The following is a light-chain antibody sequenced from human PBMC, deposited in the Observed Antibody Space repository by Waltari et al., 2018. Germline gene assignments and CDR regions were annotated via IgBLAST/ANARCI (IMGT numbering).Light chain of an antibody. CDR1: SPNIGSDY. CDR3: ASWDDSLSGWV. J-gene: IGLJ3*02. Sequence: QSVLTQPPSASGTPGQRVTISCSGSSPNIGSDYVYWFQQLPGTAPNLLIYKNNQRPSWVPYRFSGSKSGTSAVLAISGLRSEDGADYYCASWDDSLSGWVFGGGTKLTLL. CDR2: KNN. V-gene: IGLV1-47*01.